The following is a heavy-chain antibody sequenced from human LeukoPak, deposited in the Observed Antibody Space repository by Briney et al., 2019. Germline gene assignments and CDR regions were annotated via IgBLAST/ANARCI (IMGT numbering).Heavy chain of an antibody. Sequence: GGSLRLSCAASGFTVSNNYMSWVRQAPGKGLEWIAVIYSGGSTFHADSVKGRFIISRDNSKNTLYLQMNSLRVEDTAVYYCARIGYSSSSFDYWGQGTLVTVSS. V-gene: IGHV3-66*01. D-gene: IGHD6-6*01. CDR2: IYSGGST. CDR1: GFTVSNNY. CDR3: ARIGYSSSSFDY. J-gene: IGHJ4*02.